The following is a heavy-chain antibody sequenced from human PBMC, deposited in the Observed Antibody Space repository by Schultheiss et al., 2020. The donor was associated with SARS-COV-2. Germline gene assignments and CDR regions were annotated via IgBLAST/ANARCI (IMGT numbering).Heavy chain of an antibody. V-gene: IGHV3-73*01. J-gene: IGHJ6*02. Sequence: GGSLRLSCAVSGFTFSDSAMHWVRQASGKGLEWVGRIRGKADSYATVYAASVNGRFTISRDDSENTAYLQMSSLQTEDTAVYYCASDMGHYYGMDVWGQGTTVTVSS. CDR1: GFTFSDSA. CDR3: ASDMGHYYGMDV. CDR2: IRGKADSYAT. D-gene: IGHD2-15*01.